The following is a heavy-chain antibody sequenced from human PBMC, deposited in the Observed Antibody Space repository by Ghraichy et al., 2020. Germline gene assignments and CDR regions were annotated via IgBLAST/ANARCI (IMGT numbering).Heavy chain of an antibody. V-gene: IGHV4-4*02. CDR2: FYHSGNT. D-gene: IGHD2-15*01. CDR1: GGSISSSNW. CDR3: AREQGGYCSGGSCDAGNNWFDP. Sequence: SETLSLTCAVSGGSISSSNWWSWVRPPPGKGLEWIGVFYHSGNTNYTPSLKSRVTISVDKSKNKFSLQLSSVTAADTAVYYCAREQGGYCSGGSCDAGNNWFDPWGQGTLVTVSS. J-gene: IGHJ5*02.